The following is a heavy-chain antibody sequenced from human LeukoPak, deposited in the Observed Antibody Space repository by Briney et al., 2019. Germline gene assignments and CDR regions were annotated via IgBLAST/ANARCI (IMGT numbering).Heavy chain of an antibody. CDR2: IIPIFGTA. CDR1: GGTFSSYA. D-gene: IGHD2-2*01. V-gene: IGHV1-69*06. Sequence: ASVKVSCKASGGTFSSYAISWVRQAPGQGLEWMGGIIPIFGTANYAQEFQGRVTITADKSTSTAYMELSSLRSEDTAVYYCARSYQQEEYGMDVWGKGTTVTVSS. CDR3: ARSYQQEEYGMDV. J-gene: IGHJ6*04.